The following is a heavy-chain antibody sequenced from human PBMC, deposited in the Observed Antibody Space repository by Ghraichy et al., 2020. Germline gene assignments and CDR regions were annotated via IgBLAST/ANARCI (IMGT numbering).Heavy chain of an antibody. J-gene: IGHJ3*02. V-gene: IGHV4-39*07. D-gene: IGHD1-7*01. CDR3: ARNKINGNYVVFDI. CDR1: GGSITRSTYY. CDR2: IYFSGNT. Sequence: SETLSLTCTVSGGSITRSTYYWGWIRQPPGKRLEWIGSIYFSGNTYYKLSLKSRVTITVDTSKNQLSLKLTSVTAADTAIYYCARNKINGNYVVFDIWGQGTMVTVS.